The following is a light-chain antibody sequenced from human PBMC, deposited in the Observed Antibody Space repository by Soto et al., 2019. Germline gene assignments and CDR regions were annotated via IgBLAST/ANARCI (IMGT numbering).Light chain of an antibody. Sequence: QSALTQPASVSGSPGQSITISCTGTSSDVGGYNYVSWYQHHPGKVPKLMIYEVSNRPLGISNRFSDSKSGNTASLTISGLQSEDEADYYCSSYTTSYTQVFGGGTKLTVL. J-gene: IGLJ2*01. V-gene: IGLV2-14*01. CDR1: SSDVGGYNY. CDR3: SSYTTSYTQV. CDR2: EVS.